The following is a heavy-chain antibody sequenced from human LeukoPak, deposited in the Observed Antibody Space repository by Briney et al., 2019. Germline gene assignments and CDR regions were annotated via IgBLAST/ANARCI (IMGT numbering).Heavy chain of an antibody. V-gene: IGHV1-46*01. Sequence: ASVKVSCKASGYIFTSYYMHWVRQAPGQGLEWMAIINPSAGTTRSAQKFQGRVTMTSDTSTSTVYMELSSLRSEDTAVYYCARVGLTVGGGDYWGQGTLVTVSS. J-gene: IGHJ4*02. CDR3: ARVGLTVGGGDY. CDR1: GYIFTSYY. D-gene: IGHD1-26*01. CDR2: INPSAGTT.